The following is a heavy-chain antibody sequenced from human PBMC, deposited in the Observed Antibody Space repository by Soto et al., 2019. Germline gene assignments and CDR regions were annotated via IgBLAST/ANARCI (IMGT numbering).Heavy chain of an antibody. CDR2: INPNSGGT. J-gene: IGHJ5*02. CDR1: GYTFTGYY. CDR3: ARENSGWSRNWFDP. Sequence: ASVKVSCKGSGYTFTGYYMYWVRQAPGQGLEWMGWINPNSGGTNYAQKFQGRVTMTTDTSTSTAYMELRSLRSDDTAVYYCARENSGWSRNWFDPWRQGTLVTVSS. D-gene: IGHD6-19*01. V-gene: IGHV1-2*02.